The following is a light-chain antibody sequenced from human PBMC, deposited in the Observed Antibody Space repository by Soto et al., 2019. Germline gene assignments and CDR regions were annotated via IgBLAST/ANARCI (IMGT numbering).Light chain of an antibody. Sequence: QSVLTQPPSVSAAPGQKVTISCSGSSSNIGNNYVSWYQQLPGTAPKLLIYDNNKRPSVIPDRVPGSKSGTSATLGITGLQTGDEGEYYCGTWDGRLSAVVFGGGTKVTVL. J-gene: IGLJ2*01. CDR1: SSNIGNNY. CDR3: GTWDGRLSAVV. V-gene: IGLV1-51*01. CDR2: DNN.